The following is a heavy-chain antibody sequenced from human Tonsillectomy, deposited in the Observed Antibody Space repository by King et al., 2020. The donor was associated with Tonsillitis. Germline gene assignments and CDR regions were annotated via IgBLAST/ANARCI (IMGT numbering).Heavy chain of an antibody. J-gene: IGHJ5*02. D-gene: IGHD2-15*01. CDR1: GFTFSTYY. CDR2: IKQDGSEK. V-gene: IGHV3-7*01. Sequence: VQLVESGGGLVQPGGSLRLSCAASGFTFSTYYMSWVRQAPGKGLEWGANIKQDGSEKYYVESVEGRFTISRDNAKNSLYLQMNGLRAEDKAVYYCARGPPYCSGGSCYSYFDPWGQGTLVTVSS. CDR3: ARGPPYCSGGSCYSYFDP.